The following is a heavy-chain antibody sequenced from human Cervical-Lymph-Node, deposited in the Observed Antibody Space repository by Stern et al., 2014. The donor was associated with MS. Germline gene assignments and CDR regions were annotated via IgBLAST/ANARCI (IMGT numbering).Heavy chain of an antibody. V-gene: IGHV3-74*02. CDR1: GFIFSSYW. CDR2: LHIYGSQH. Sequence: EMQLVESGGGLVQPGGSLKLSCAASGFIFSSYWMHWVRQVPGQGLVLVSRLHIYGSQHDSADSVQGRFTIFRDNAKNTLYRQMNSLRADDTAVYCCARGADAVFGVVSDHYGLDVWGQGTTVTVSS. J-gene: IGHJ6*02. CDR3: ARGADAVFGVVSDHYGLDV. D-gene: IGHD3-3*01.